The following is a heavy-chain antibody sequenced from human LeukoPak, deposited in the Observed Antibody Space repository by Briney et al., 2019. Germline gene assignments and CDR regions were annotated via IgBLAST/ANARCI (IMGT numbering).Heavy chain of an antibody. Sequence: KPSETLSLTCAVYGGSFSGYYWSWIRQPPGKGLEWIGEITHSGSTNYNPSLKSRVTISVDTSKNQFSLKLSSVTAADTAVYYCARGGYCGGDCYSYIDHWGQGTLVTVSS. V-gene: IGHV4-34*01. J-gene: IGHJ4*02. CDR2: ITHSGST. CDR3: ARGGYCGGDCYSYIDH. D-gene: IGHD2-21*02. CDR1: GGSFSGYY.